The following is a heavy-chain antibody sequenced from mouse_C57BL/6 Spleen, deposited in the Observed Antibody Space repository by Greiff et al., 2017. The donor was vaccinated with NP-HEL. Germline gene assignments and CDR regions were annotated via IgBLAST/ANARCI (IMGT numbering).Heavy chain of an antibody. Sequence: QVQLQQPGAELVKPGASVKLSCKASGYTFTSYWMQWVKQRPGQGLEWIGEIDPSDSYTNYNQKFKAKATLTVDTSSSTAYMQLSSLTSEDSAVYYCARCGDYDVFDYWGQGTTLTVSS. V-gene: IGHV1-50*01. CDR2: IDPSDSYT. CDR3: ARCGDYDVFDY. D-gene: IGHD2-4*01. J-gene: IGHJ2*01. CDR1: GYTFTSYW.